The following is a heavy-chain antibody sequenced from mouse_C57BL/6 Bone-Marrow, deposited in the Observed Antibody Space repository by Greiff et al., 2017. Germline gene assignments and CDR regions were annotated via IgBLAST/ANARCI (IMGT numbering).Heavy chain of an antibody. CDR2: ISDGGSYT. Sequence: EVMLVESGGGLVKPGGSLKLSRAASGFTFSSYAMSWVRQTPEKRLEWVATISDGGSYTYYPDNVKGRFTISRDNAKNNLYLQMSHLKSEDTAMYYCARGELRSYYYAMDYWGQGTSVTVSS. CDR3: ARGELRSYYYAMDY. D-gene: IGHD1-1*01. CDR1: GFTFSSYA. V-gene: IGHV5-4*03. J-gene: IGHJ4*01.